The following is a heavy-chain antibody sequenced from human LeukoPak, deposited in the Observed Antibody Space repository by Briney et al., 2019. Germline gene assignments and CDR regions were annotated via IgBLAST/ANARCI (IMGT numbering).Heavy chain of an antibody. CDR3: ARDVRGYNPFDY. CDR2: ISYSGGGT. D-gene: IGHD5-24*01. J-gene: IGHJ4*02. Sequence: GGSLRLSCEASGFTFSTSGLSWVRQAPGKGLEWVSGISYSGGGTHYADSVKGRFTISRDNSRNTLYLQMHSLRAEDTAVYYCARDVRGYNPFDYWGQGTLVTVSS. V-gene: IGHV3-23*01. CDR1: GFTFSTSG.